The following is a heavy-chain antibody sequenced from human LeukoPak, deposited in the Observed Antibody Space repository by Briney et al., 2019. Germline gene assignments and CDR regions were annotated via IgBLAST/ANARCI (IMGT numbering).Heavy chain of an antibody. CDR2: VSSSSSNI. CDR1: GFTFSSYS. CDR3: ARCTTGRTFGSLREIKRSREIDY. J-gene: IGHJ4*02. V-gene: IGHV3-21*01. Sequence: GGSLRLSCAASGFTFSSYSMNWVRQAPGKGLEWVSSVSSSSSNIYYADSVKGRFTISRDNAKNSLYLQMNSLRVEDTAVYYCARCTTGRTFGSLREIKRSREIDYWGQGTLVTVSS. D-gene: IGHD1-1*01.